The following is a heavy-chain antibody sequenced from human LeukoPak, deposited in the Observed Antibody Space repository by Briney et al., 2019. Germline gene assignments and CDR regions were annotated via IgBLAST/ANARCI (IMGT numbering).Heavy chain of an antibody. Sequence: GRSLRLSRAASIFTFSSYIMNGVRPAPGKGLGWGSSISSSSGSISYADSVKGRFTLSRDNAKHSLYLQMNCLRAEDTAVHYCARDRGSSTYQSHDAFDIWGQGTMVTVSS. CDR2: ISSSSGSI. CDR1: IFTFSSYI. J-gene: IGHJ3*02. V-gene: IGHV3-21*01. CDR3: ARDRGSSTYQSHDAFDI. D-gene: IGHD6-13*01.